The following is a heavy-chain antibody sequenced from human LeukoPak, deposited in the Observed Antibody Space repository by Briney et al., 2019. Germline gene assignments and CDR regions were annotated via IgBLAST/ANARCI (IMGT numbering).Heavy chain of an antibody. CDR3: ARDGTRYSSSWYFY. D-gene: IGHD6-13*01. CDR1: GYTFTGYY. Sequence: ASVKVSCKASGYTFTGYYMHWVRQAPGQGLEWMGWINPNSGGTNYAQKFQGRVTMTRDTSISTAYMELSRLRSDDTAVYYCARDGTRYSSSWYFYWGQGTLVTVSS. J-gene: IGHJ4*02. CDR2: INPNSGGT. V-gene: IGHV1-2*02.